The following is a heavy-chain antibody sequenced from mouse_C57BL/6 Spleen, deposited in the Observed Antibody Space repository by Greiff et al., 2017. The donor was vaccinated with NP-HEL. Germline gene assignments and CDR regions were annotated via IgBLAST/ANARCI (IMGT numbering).Heavy chain of an antibody. J-gene: IGHJ1*03. CDR1: GYTFTSYW. CDR2: IDPSDSYT. V-gene: IGHV1-69*01. Sequence: QVQLQQPGAELVMPGASVKLSCKASGYTFTSYWMHWVKQRPGQGLEWIGEIDPSDSYTNYNQKFKGKSTLTVDKSSSTAYMQLSSLTSEDSAVYYCARLGITTPDVWGTGTTVTVSS. D-gene: IGHD1-1*01. CDR3: ARLGITTPDV.